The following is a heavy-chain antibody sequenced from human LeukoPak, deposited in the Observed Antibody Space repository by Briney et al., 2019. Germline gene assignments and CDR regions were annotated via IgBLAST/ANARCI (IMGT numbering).Heavy chain of an antibody. Sequence: SETLSLTCAVYGGSFSGYYWSWIRQPPGKGLEWIGEINHSGSTNYNPSLKSRVTISVDKSKNQFSLKLSSVTAADTAVYYCARIDYYDSTSLGYWGQGTLVTVSS. CDR2: INHSGST. J-gene: IGHJ4*02. V-gene: IGHV4-34*01. CDR3: ARIDYYDSTSLGY. D-gene: IGHD3-22*01. CDR1: GGSFSGYY.